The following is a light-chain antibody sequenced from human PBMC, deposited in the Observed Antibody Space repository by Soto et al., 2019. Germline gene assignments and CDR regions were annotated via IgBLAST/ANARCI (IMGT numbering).Light chain of an antibody. CDR1: SSDVGGYNY. Sequence: QSVLTQPASLSGSPGQSITISCTGTSSDVGGYNYVSWYQQHPGKAPKLIIYDVTNRPSGVSNRFFGSKSGNTASLTISGLQAEDEADYHCSSYRASSTTHYVFGTGTKVTVL. CDR3: SSYRASSTTHYV. V-gene: IGLV2-14*03. J-gene: IGLJ1*01. CDR2: DVT.